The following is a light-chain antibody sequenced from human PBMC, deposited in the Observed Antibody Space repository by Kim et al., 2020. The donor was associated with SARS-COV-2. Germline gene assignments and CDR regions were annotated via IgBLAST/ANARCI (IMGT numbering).Light chain of an antibody. CDR3: SSSTTTSSTPNWV. Sequence: TLSCTGTSSDVGGYTYVSWYQQHPSKAPKLMIYDVSNRPSGISNRFSGSKSGNTASLTISGLQAEDEADYYCSSSTTTSSTPNWVFGGGTQLTVL. CDR1: SSDVGGYTY. J-gene: IGLJ3*02. CDR2: DVS. V-gene: IGLV2-14*03.